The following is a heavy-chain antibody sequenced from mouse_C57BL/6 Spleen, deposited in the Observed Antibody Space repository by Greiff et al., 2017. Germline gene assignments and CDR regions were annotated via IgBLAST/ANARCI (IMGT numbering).Heavy chain of an antibody. V-gene: IGHV5-9*01. CDR1: GFTFSSYT. CDR2: ISGGGGNT. Sequence: DVKLVESGGGLVKPGGSLKLSCAASGFTFSSYTMSWVRQTPEKRLEWVATISGGGGNTYYPDSVKGRFTISRDNAKNTLYLQMSSLRSEDTALYYCARQTLITTVVAGDFDYWGQGTTLTVSS. CDR3: ARQTLITTVVAGDFDY. J-gene: IGHJ2*01. D-gene: IGHD1-1*01.